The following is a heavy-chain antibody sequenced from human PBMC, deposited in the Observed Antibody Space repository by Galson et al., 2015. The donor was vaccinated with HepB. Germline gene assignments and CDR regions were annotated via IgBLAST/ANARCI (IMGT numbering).Heavy chain of an antibody. J-gene: IGHJ4*02. CDR1: GYTFTTYY. Sequence: SVKVSCKASGYTFTTYYMHWVRQAPAHGFEWMGWINPNSGGTNYAQKFQGRVTMTRDTSISTAYMELSRLRSDDTAVYYCARDPNYDPYLFDYWGQGTLVTVSS. D-gene: IGHD3-3*01. CDR3: ARDPNYDPYLFDY. CDR2: INPNSGGT. V-gene: IGHV1-2*02.